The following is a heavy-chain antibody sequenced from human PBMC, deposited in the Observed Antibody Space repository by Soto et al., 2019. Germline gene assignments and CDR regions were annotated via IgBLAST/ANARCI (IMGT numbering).Heavy chain of an antibody. CDR2: MYNNGST. CDR1: GGSISSYY. V-gene: IGHV4-59*01. CDR3: ARDLWGYCGADCYPLDV. J-gene: IGHJ6*02. D-gene: IGHD2-21*02. Sequence: QVRLQESGPGLLKPSETLSLTCTVSGGSISSYYWSWIRQPPGKGLEWIGYMYNNGSTNYNPSPKRRVTISVDTSKNQFSLKLNSVTAADTAVYYCARDLWGYCGADCYPLDVWGQGPMVTASS.